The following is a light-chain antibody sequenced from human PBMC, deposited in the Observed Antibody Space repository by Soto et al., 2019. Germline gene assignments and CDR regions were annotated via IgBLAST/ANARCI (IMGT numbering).Light chain of an antibody. Sequence: QLVLTQSPSASASLGASVKLTCTLSSGHSSYAIAWHQKQPGKGPRYLMDLNNDGSHSKGDGIPDRFSGSSSGAERYLIISSLQSEDEADYYGQTWGTGVQVFGGGTKLTVL. CDR2: LNNDGSH. V-gene: IGLV4-69*01. J-gene: IGLJ2*01. CDR1: SGHSSYA. CDR3: QTWGTGVQV.